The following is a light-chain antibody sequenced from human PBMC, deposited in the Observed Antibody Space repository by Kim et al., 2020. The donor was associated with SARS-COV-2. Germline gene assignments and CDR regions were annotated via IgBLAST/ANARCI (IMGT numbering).Light chain of an antibody. CDR1: QSLVYSDGNTY. V-gene: IGKV2-30*01. Sequence: DVVMTQSPLSLPVTLGQPASISCRSSQSLVYSDGNTYLSWFQQRPGQSPRRLIYKVSNRDSGVPDRFSGSGSGTDFTLKISRVEAEYVGIYYCMQCTHWPWTFGQGTKVDIK. CDR3: MQCTHWPWT. J-gene: IGKJ1*01. CDR2: KVS.